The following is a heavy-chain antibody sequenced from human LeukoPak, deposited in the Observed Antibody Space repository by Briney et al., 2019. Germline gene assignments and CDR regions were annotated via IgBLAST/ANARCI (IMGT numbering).Heavy chain of an antibody. Sequence: QPGGSLRLSCTASGFTVSSNYMSWVRQAPGKGLEWVSVTYSGGNTDYADSVKGRFTISRDNSKNTVYLQMNSLRAEDTAVYYCAREGGDDRYFDYWGQGTLVTVSS. CDR3: AREGGDDRYFDY. J-gene: IGHJ4*02. CDR1: GFTVSSNY. D-gene: IGHD4-17*01. CDR2: TYSGGNT. V-gene: IGHV3-66*01.